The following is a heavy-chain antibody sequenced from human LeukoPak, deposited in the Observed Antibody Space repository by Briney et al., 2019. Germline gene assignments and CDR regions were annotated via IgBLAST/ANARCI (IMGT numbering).Heavy chain of an antibody. CDR2: INTNTENP. Sequence: ASVKVSCKASGYTFTSYAMNWVRQAPGQGLEWMGWINTNTENPTYAQGFTGRFVFSLDTSVTTAYLQISSLKAEDTAVYYCAKRDRHYGMDVWGQGTTVTVSS. D-gene: IGHD5-24*01. CDR1: GYTFTSYA. J-gene: IGHJ6*02. V-gene: IGHV7-4-1*02. CDR3: AKRDRHYGMDV.